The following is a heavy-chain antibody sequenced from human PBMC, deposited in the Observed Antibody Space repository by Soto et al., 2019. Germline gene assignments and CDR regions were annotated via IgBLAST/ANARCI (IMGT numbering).Heavy chain of an antibody. CDR2: ISGSGGST. CDR3: AKDRPPYDTSGPSDY. D-gene: IGHD3-22*01. Sequence: GSLRLSCAASGFTFSSYAMSWVRQAPGKGLEWVSSISGSGGSTYYPDSVKGRFTMSRDNSKNTLFLQMNSLRAEDTAVYFCAKDRPPYDTSGPSDYWGQGTLVTVSS. CDR1: GFTFSSYA. V-gene: IGHV3-23*01. J-gene: IGHJ4*02.